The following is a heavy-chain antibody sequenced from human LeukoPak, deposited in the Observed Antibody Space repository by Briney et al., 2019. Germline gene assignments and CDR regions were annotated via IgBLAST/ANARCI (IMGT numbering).Heavy chain of an antibody. CDR1: GGSISSYY. CDR3: ARAVAVVVPAARFDP. D-gene: IGHD2-2*01. J-gene: IGHJ5*02. V-gene: IGHV4-4*07. Sequence: SETLSLTCTVSGGSISSYYWSWIRQPAGKGLEWIGRIYTSGSTNYNPSLKSRVTISVDTSKNQFSPKLSSVTAADTAVYYCARAVAVVVPAARFDPWGQGTLVTVSS. CDR2: IYTSGST.